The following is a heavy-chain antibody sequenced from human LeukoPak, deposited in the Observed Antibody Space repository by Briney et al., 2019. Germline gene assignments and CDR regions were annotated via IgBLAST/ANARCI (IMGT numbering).Heavy chain of an antibody. J-gene: IGHJ3*02. Sequence: PGGSLRLSCAASGFTFSSYSMTWVRQAPGKGLEWVSSISSSSSYIYYADSVKGRFTISRDNAKNSLYLQMNSLRAEDTAVYYCARGRDGYNDAFDIWGQGTMVTVSS. V-gene: IGHV3-21*01. CDR2: ISSSSSYI. D-gene: IGHD5-12*01. CDR3: ARGRDGYNDAFDI. CDR1: GFTFSSYS.